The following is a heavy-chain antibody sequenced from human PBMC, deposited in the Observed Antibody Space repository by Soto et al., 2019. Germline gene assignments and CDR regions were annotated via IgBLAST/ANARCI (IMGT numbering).Heavy chain of an antibody. D-gene: IGHD1-1*01. V-gene: IGHV4-39*01. CDR1: GGSISNSDYF. Sequence: SETLSLTCTFSGGSISNSDYFWAWMRQPPGKGLEWVGTISHTGSPRYNPSLKSRVTISVDTSKNQFSLRLPSVTAADTAVFYCASQLESTTYFDYWGRGTLVTVSS. CDR3: ASQLESTTYFDY. CDR2: ISHTGSP. J-gene: IGHJ4*02.